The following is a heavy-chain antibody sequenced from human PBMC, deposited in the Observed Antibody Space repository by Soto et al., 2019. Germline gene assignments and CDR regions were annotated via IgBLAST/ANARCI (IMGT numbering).Heavy chain of an antibody. D-gene: IGHD3-3*02. CDR2: INHSGST. J-gene: IGHJ4*02. CDR1: GGSFGGYY. CDR3: ARGHFRPPRYYFDY. Sequence: SETLSLTCAVYGGSFGGYYWSWIRQPPGKGLEWIGEINHSGSTNYNPSLKSRVTISVDTSKNQFSLKLSSVTAADTAVYYCARGHFRPPRYYFDYWGQGTLVTVSS. V-gene: IGHV4-34*01.